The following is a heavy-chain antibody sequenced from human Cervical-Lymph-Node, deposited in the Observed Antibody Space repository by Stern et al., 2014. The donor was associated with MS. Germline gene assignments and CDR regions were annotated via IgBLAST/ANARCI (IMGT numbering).Heavy chain of an antibody. D-gene: IGHD1-26*01. CDR3: ARVGAGDAFDI. Sequence: VQLVESGGGLVKPGGSLRLSCAASVFSFNDYYMSWVRPAPGTGLQWVSYISTSGTIKQSAAFVKGRVTTPRDNAKNSLSLQMNSLRAEDTAVYYCARVGAGDAFDIWGQGATVTVSS. CDR2: ISTSGTIK. CDR1: VFSFNDYY. V-gene: IGHV3-11*01. J-gene: IGHJ3*02.